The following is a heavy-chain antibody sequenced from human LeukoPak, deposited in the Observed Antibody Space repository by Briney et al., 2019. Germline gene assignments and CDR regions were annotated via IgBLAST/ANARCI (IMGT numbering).Heavy chain of an antibody. CDR1: GFTFSRNA. Sequence: GGSLRLSCAASGFTFSRNAMNWVRQAPGKGLEWVSSISSSSNYIYYADSVKGRFTISRDNAKNSLYLQMNSLRAEDTAVYYCARRARDYDSTGYRYYYMDVWGQGTTVTVSS. CDR3: ARRARDYDSTGYRYYYMDV. V-gene: IGHV3-21*01. D-gene: IGHD3-22*01. J-gene: IGHJ6*03. CDR2: ISSSSNYI.